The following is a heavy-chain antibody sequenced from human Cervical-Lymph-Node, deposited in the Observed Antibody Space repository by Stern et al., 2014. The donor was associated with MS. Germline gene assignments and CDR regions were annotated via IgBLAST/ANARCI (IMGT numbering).Heavy chain of an antibody. CDR3: AKGRTVAGKGVGAFDI. CDR1: GFIFSNFG. J-gene: IGHJ3*02. CDR2: ISYDVNDK. Sequence: VQLVESGGGVVQPGRSLRLSCAASGFIFSNFGMHWVRKAPGKGLEWVGIISYDVNDKNYADSVKGRFTISRDNSKNTVYLQINSLRAEDTAMYYCAKGRTVAGKGVGAFDIWGQGTMVTVSS. D-gene: IGHD6-19*01. V-gene: IGHV3-30*18.